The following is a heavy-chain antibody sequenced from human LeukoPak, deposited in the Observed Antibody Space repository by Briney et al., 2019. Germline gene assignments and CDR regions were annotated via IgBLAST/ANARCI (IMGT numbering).Heavy chain of an antibody. J-gene: IGHJ4*02. CDR3: ARDLSDYGATRFDY. CDR1: GFTFSSYS. V-gene: IGHV3-21*01. D-gene: IGHD4/OR15-4a*01. Sequence: GGSLRLSCAASGFTFSSYSMNWVRQAPGKGLEWVSSISSSSGYIYYADSVKGRFTISRDNAKNSLYLQMNILRAEDTAVYYCARDLSDYGATRFDYWGQGTLVTVSS. CDR2: ISSSSGYI.